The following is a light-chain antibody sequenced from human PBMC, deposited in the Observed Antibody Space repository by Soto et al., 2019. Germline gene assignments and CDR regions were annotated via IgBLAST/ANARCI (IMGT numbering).Light chain of an antibody. CDR3: QQRGDWYT. CDR2: DAS. Sequence: EIVLTQSPATLSLSPGERATLSCRASQNVGSSLAWYQQKSGQAPRLLIYDASSRATGIPARFSGSGSGTDFTLTISSLEPEDFAVYYCQQRGDWYTFGQGTKLEIK. J-gene: IGKJ2*01. V-gene: IGKV3-11*01. CDR1: QNVGSS.